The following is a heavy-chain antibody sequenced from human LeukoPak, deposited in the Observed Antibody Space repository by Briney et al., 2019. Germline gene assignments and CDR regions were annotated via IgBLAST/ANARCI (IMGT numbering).Heavy chain of an antibody. CDR2: IKGRSDTI. D-gene: IGHD4/OR15-4a*01. Sequence: GGSLRLSCTASGFIFNNYGMNWVRQAPAKGLEWISYIKGRSDTIHYADSVKGRFTISRDNAKNTLSLQMTSLRAEDTAIYYCVRGQGAHDNWFDPWGQGTLVTVAS. J-gene: IGHJ5*02. V-gene: IGHV3-48*01. CDR3: VRGQGAHDNWFDP. CDR1: GFIFNNYG.